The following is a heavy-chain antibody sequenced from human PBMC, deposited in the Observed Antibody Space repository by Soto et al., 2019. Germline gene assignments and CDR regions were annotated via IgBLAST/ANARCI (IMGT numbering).Heavy chain of an antibody. CDR1: GYTFITYD. J-gene: IGHJ6*02. CDR3: ARGADYDILTGYHYYYYYGMDV. CDR2: MNPDNGDT. V-gene: IGHV1-8*01. D-gene: IGHD3-9*01. Sequence: ASVKVSCKASGYTFITYDINWVRQAPGQGPEWKGWMNPDNGDTGYAQRLQGRIIMTRNTSTSTAYMELRSLRSDDTAVYYCARGADYDILTGYHYYYYYGMDVWGQGTTVTVSS.